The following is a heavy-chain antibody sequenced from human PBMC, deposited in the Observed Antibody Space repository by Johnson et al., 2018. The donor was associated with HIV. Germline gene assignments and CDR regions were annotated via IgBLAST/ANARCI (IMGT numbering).Heavy chain of an antibody. CDR3: AKDLGGSKTDEWGTDYYEFWNTYPIQDLRVVVGTFDI. Sequence: QEQLVESGGGVVQPGKSLRLSCAASGLTFSDFAMHWVRQAPGKGLEWVAVTSYDGINKYYATSVKGRFTISRDNSKNTLYLQMNSLRAEDTAVYYCAKDLGGSKTDEWGTDYYEFWNTYPIQDLRVVVGTFDIWGHGTMVTVSS. CDR2: TSYDGINK. CDR1: GLTFSDFA. D-gene: IGHD3-3*01. J-gene: IGHJ3*02. V-gene: IGHV3-30-3*01.